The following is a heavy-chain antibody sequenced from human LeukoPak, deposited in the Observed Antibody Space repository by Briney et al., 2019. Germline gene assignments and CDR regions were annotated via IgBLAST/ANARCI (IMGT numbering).Heavy chain of an antibody. J-gene: IGHJ4*02. V-gene: IGHV3-72*01. D-gene: IGHD6-6*01. CDR2: IRKKTNSYTT. Sequence: GGSLRLSCAASGFTFSDHYMDWVRHAPGKGLELVARIRKKTNSYTTEYAASVKGRFTISRDDSRNSLYLQMNSLKTEDTAVYYCARVYTSSSRTFDYWGQGTLVTVSS. CDR3: ARVYTSSSRTFDY. CDR1: GFTFSDHY.